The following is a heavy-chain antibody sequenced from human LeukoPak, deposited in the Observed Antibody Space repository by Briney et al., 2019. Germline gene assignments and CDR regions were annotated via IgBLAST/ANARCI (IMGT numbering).Heavy chain of an antibody. Sequence: ASVKVSCKASGHTFTSYGISWVRQAPGQGLEWMGWISAYNGNTNYAQKLQGRVTMTTDTSTSTTYMELRSLRSDDTAVYYCARGGGMVRGVYAFAFYFDYWGQGTPVTVSS. CDR3: ARGGGMVRGVYAFAFYFDY. CDR2: ISAYNGNT. D-gene: IGHD3-10*01. V-gene: IGHV1-18*01. J-gene: IGHJ4*02. CDR1: GHTFTSYG.